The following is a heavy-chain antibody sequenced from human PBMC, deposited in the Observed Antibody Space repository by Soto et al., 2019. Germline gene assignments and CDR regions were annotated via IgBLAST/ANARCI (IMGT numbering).Heavy chain of an antibody. J-gene: IGHJ6*02. D-gene: IGHD5-18*01. V-gene: IGHV1-18*01. CDR1: GYTFTSYG. Sequence: GASVKVSCKASGYTFTSYGISWVRQAPGQGLEWMGWISAYNGNTNYAQKLQGRVTMTTDTSTSTAYMELRSLRSDDTAVYYCARDLDTAMVAYYYYGMDVWGQGTTVTVS. CDR3: ARDLDTAMVAYYYYGMDV. CDR2: ISAYNGNT.